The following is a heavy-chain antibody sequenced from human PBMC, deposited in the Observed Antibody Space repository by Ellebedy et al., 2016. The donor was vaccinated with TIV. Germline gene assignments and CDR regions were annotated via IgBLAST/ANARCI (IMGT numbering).Heavy chain of an antibody. Sequence: AASVKVSCKASGGTFSSYAMHWVRQAPGQRLEWMGWINAGNGNTKYSQKFQGRVTMTRNTSITTAYMELSSLRSEDTAVYYCARGPFMITFGGVIMDVWGQGTLVTVSS. V-gene: IGHV1-3*01. CDR2: INAGNGNT. D-gene: IGHD3-16*02. CDR1: GGTFSSYA. CDR3: ARGPFMITFGGVIMDV. J-gene: IGHJ4*02.